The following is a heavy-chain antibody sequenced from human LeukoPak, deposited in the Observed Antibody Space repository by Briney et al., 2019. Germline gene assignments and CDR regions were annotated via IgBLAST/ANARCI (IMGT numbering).Heavy chain of an antibody. J-gene: IGHJ6*03. CDR2: ISGSGGST. CDR3: AKAANYDILTGIFSYYYMDV. V-gene: IGHV3-23*01. D-gene: IGHD3-9*01. Sequence: GGSLRLSCAASGFTFSSYAMSWVRQAPGKGLEWASAISGSGGSTYYADSVKGQFTVSRDNSKNTLYLQMNSLRAEDTAVYYCAKAANYDILTGIFSYYYMDVWGKGTTVTVSS. CDR1: GFTFSSYA.